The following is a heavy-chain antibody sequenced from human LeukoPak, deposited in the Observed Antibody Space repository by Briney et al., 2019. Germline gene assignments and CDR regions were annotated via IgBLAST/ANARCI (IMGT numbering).Heavy chain of an antibody. CDR2: INPNSGGT. CDR3: ARDLSYCSSTSCYIREDYFDY. D-gene: IGHD2-2*02. V-gene: IGHV1-2*02. Sequence: ASVTVSCTASGYTFTGYYMHWARQAPGQGLEWMGWINPNSGGTNYAQKFQGRVTMTRDTSISTAYMELSRLRSDDTAVYYCARDLSYCSSTSCYIREDYFDYWGQGTLVTVSS. J-gene: IGHJ4*02. CDR1: GYTFTGYY.